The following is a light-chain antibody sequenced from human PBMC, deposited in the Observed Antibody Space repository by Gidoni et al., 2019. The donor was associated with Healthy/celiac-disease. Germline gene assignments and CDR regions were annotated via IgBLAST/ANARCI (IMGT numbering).Light chain of an antibody. V-gene: IGKV1-39*01. CDR2: DAS. Sequence: DIQMTQSPSSLSASVGDRVPITCRASQSISSYLNWYQQKPGKAPKLLIYDASSLQSGVPSRFSGSGSGTDFTLTISSLQPEDFATYYWQQSYSTPWTFGQGTEVEIK. CDR1: QSISSY. J-gene: IGKJ1*01. CDR3: QQSYSTPWT.